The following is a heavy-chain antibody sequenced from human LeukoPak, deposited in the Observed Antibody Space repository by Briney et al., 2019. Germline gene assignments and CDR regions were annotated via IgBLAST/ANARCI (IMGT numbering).Heavy chain of an antibody. V-gene: IGHV4-34*01. CDR3: ASLLRPYYYYGMDV. J-gene: IGHJ6*02. D-gene: IGHD4-17*01. CDR2: INHSGST. Sequence: PSETLSLTCAVYGGSFSGYYWSWIRQPPGKGLEWIGEINHSGSTNYNPSLKSRVTISVDTSKSQFSLKLSSVTAADTAVYYCASLLRPYYYYGMDVWGQGTTVTVSS. CDR1: GGSFSGYY.